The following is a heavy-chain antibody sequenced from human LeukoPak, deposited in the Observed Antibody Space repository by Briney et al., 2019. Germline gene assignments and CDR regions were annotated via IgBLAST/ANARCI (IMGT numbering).Heavy chain of an antibody. J-gene: IGHJ4*02. CDR2: TSKDGSDT. CDR1: GFTFSDNW. CDR3: ARGGYSGSYYRFS. V-gene: IGHV3-74*01. D-gene: IGHD6-25*01. Sequence: GGSLRLSCAASGFTFSDNWWHWVGKGQGKGPEWLSRTSKDGSDTFYADAAKGRFTASRDNAKNTVYLQVTNVRPDDTAVYYCARGGYSGSYYRFSWGQGTVVTVAS.